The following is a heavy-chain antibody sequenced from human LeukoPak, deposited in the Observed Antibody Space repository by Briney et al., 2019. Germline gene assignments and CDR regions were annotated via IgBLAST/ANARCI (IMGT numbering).Heavy chain of an antibody. J-gene: IGHJ4*02. V-gene: IGHV4-61*02. CDR1: GGSISSGSYY. D-gene: IGHD5-18*01. Sequence: SQTLSLTCTVSGGSISSGSYYWSWIRQPAGKGLEWIGRIYTSGSTNYNPSLKSRVTISVDTSKNQFSLKLSSVTAADTAVYYCARDEKGMVSHWGQGTLVTVSS. CDR2: IYTSGST. CDR3: ARDEKGMVSH.